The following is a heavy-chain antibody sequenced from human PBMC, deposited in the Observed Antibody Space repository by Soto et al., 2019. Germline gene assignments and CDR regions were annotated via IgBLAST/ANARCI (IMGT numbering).Heavy chain of an antibody. D-gene: IGHD2-2*01. CDR3: TRRPSGMHYHAVFDF. CDR1: GLTFSGHW. J-gene: IGHJ4*02. CDR2: IKPDGSET. V-gene: IGHV3-7*03. Sequence: PGGSLRLSCAASGLTFSGHWMTWVRQTPGEGLQWVAAIKPDGSETFYVDSVKGRFTISRDNARNSLFLQMDSLRAEYTAVYYCTRRPSGMHYHAVFDFWGPGTLVNVSS.